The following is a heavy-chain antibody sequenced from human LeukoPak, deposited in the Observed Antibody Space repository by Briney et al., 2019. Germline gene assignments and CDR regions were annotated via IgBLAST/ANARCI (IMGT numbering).Heavy chain of an antibody. V-gene: IGHV3-11*01. Sequence: GGSLRLSCAASGFTFSDYYMSWIRQAPGKGLEWVSYISSSGSTIYYADSVKGRFTISRDNAKSSLYLQMNSLRAEDTAVYYCARDNYYGSGSYGFDYWGQGTLVTVSS. CDR2: ISSSGSTI. CDR1: GFTFSDYY. J-gene: IGHJ4*02. CDR3: ARDNYYGSGSYGFDY. D-gene: IGHD3-10*01.